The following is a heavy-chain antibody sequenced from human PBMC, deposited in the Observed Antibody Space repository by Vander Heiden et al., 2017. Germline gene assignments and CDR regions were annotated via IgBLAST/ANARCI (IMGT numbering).Heavy chain of an antibody. Sequence: EVQLVESGGGLEQPGGSLRLSCTASGFTFGDSAMHWVRQSPGRGLEWVSFITWNSGSLGYADSVKGRFPISRDNAKNSLYLKINSLRPEDTALYYCAKEFYYDSSGFLDYWGQGTLVSVSS. CDR3: AKEFYYDSSGFLDY. CDR1: GFTFGDSA. V-gene: IGHV3-9*01. D-gene: IGHD3-22*01. J-gene: IGHJ4*02. CDR2: ITWNSGSL.